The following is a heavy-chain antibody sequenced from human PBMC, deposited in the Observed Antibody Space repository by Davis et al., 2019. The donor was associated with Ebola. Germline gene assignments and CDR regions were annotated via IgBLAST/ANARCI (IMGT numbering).Heavy chain of an antibody. J-gene: IGHJ6*02. Sequence: ASVKVSCKVSGYTLTELSMHWVRQAPGQGLEWMGGIIPIFGTANYAQKLQGRVTMTTDTSTSTAYMELRSLRSDDTAVYYCARDGTSVNNYDILTGYYYYYGMDVWGQGTTVTVSS. V-gene: IGHV1-18*01. CDR1: GYTLTELS. CDR3: ARDGTSVNNYDILTGYYYYYGMDV. D-gene: IGHD3-9*01. CDR2: IIPIFGTA.